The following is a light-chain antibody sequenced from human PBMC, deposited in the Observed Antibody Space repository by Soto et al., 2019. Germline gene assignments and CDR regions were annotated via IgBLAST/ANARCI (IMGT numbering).Light chain of an antibody. V-gene: IGKV3-15*01. Sequence: EIVMTQSPVTLSVSPGERATLSCRASQSVSSKLAWYQQKPGQAPRLLIYGASTRATGIPARFSGSGSGTEFTLSISSLQSEDFAVYYCQKYNNWPQTFVQGTKLEIK. CDR3: QKYNNWPQT. J-gene: IGKJ2*01. CDR1: QSVSSK. CDR2: GAS.